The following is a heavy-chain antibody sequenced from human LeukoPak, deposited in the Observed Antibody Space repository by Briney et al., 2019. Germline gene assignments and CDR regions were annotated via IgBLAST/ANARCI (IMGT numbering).Heavy chain of an antibody. J-gene: IGHJ4*02. CDR3: ARETRGSYVPGLDS. Sequence: PGGSLRLSCAASGFSLSNYWMRWVGQAQGKGREGVATINLDRTEKYYLNSVKGRFTISRDNAKNSLNLQMNSLRAEDTAVYYCARETRGSYVPGLDSWGQGTLVTVSS. D-gene: IGHD1-26*01. CDR1: GFSLSNYW. V-gene: IGHV3-7*01. CDR2: INLDRTEK.